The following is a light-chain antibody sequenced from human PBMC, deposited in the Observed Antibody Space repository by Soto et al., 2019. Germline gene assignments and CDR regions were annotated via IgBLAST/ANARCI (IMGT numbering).Light chain of an antibody. CDR2: DAS. CDR3: QQRSNWPRT. Sequence: EIVLIQFPATLSLSPGERATLSCRASQSVSSYLAWYQQKPGQAPRLLIYDASNRATGIPARFSGSGSGTDFTLTISSLEPEEFAVYYCQQRSNWPRTFGQGTKV. V-gene: IGKV3-11*01. J-gene: IGKJ1*01. CDR1: QSVSSY.